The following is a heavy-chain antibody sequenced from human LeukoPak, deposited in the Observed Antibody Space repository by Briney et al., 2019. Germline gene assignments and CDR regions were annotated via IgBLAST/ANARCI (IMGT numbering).Heavy chain of an antibody. D-gene: IGHD3-9*01. Sequence: SETVSLTCTVSGGSISSYYWSWIRLPPGKGLEWIGYLSKSGNTNYSPSLKSRVTISGDTSKNQFFLKLSSVTAADTAVYYCARARYVNSFYAFDIWGQGTLVTVSS. V-gene: IGHV4-59*01. J-gene: IGHJ3*02. CDR1: GGSISSYY. CDR3: ARARYVNSFYAFDI. CDR2: LSKSGNT.